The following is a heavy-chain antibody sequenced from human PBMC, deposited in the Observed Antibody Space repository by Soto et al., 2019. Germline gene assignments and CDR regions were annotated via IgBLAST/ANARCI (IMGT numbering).Heavy chain of an antibody. D-gene: IGHD4-17*01. CDR3: ARAYYGDSAEILYYFDY. J-gene: IGHJ4*02. CDR1: GGSISSGGYY. CDR2: IWYDGSNK. Sequence: LSLTCTASGGSISSGGYYWSWIRQAPGKGLEWVAVIWYDGSNKYYADSVKGRFTISRDNSKNTLYLQMNSLRAEDTAVYYCARAYYGDSAEILYYFDYWGQGTLVTV. V-gene: IGHV3-33*08.